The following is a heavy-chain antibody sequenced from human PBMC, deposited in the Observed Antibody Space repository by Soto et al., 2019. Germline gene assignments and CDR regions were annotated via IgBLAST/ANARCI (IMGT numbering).Heavy chain of an antibody. Sequence: ASVEVSCKASGYTFISYGISWMRQAPGQGREWMGWVSEYNGNKNYEQKLQGSVTMTKDTTTSTANKKQKRQRSDDTAVYYCARDSGCSGYSYGCYGMDVWGQGTTVTVSS. CDR1: GYTFISYG. D-gene: IGHD5-18*01. J-gene: IGHJ6*02. CDR2: VSEYNGNK. V-gene: IGHV1-18*01. CDR3: ARDSGCSGYSYGCYGMDV.